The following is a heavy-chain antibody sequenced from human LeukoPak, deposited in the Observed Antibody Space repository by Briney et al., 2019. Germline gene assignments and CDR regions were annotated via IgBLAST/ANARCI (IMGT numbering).Heavy chain of an antibody. D-gene: IGHD6-19*01. CDR2: IWYDGSNK. V-gene: IGHV3-33*01. CDR3: ARDKSSGWYDYYFDY. J-gene: IGHJ4*02. Sequence: GGSLRLSCAASGFTFSSYGMHWVRQAPGKGLEWVAVIWYDGSNKYYADSVKGRFTISRDNSKNTLYLQMNSLRAEDTAVYYCARDKSSGWYDYYFDYWGQGTLVTVSS. CDR1: GFTFSSYG.